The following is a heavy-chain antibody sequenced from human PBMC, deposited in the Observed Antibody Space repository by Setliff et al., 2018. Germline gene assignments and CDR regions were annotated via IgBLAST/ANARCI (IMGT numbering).Heavy chain of an antibody. CDR2: ISGHNGKT. Sequence: ASVKVSCKASAYIFSSYGLSWVRQAPGQGLEWMGWISGHNGKTMYAQKFQDRVVMTTDTDTGTAYMELRSLRFDDSAIYYCAKEPAVSLTEAVRRSYYDYALDVWGQGTTVTVSS. V-gene: IGHV1-18*01. CDR3: AKEPAVSLTEAVRRSYYDYALDV. D-gene: IGHD3-10*01. J-gene: IGHJ6*02. CDR1: AYIFSSYG.